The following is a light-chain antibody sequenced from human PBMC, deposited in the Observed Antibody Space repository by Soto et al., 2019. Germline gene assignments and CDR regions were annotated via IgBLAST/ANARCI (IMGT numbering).Light chain of an antibody. J-gene: IGKJ1*01. CDR1: QSISTR. CDR2: DAS. Sequence: DVQMTQSPPTLSASGGDRLAITCRASQSISTRLAWYQQKPGEAPKLLIYDASTLQSGVPSRFSGSGSGTEFTLRLSSLQPDDSATYYCLRSNFFWTFGQGTQVE. CDR3: LRSNFFWT. V-gene: IGKV1-5*01.